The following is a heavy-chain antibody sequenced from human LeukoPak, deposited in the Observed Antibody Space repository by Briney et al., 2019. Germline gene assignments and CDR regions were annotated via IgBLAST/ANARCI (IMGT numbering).Heavy chain of an antibody. Sequence: SETLSLTCTVSGGSISSSSYYWGWIRQPPGKGLEWIGSIYYSGSTYYNPSLKSRVTMSVDTSKNQFSLKLSSVTAADTAVYYCATTYCSSTSCYAFDYWGQGTLVTVSS. J-gene: IGHJ4*02. CDR1: GGSISSSSYY. D-gene: IGHD2-2*01. CDR3: ATTYCSSTSCYAFDY. CDR2: IYYSGST. V-gene: IGHV4-39*07.